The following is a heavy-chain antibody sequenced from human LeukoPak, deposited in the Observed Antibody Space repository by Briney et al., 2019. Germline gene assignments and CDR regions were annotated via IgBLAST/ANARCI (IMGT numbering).Heavy chain of an antibody. D-gene: IGHD6-19*01. CDR2: IRYDGSNK. Sequence: GGSLRLSCAASGFTFSSYGMHWVRQAPGKGLEWVAFIRYDGSNKYYADSVKGRFTISRDNSKNTLYLQMNSLRAEDTAVYYCAKAGLGSGWYQTGAFDIWGQGTMVTVSS. CDR1: GFTFSSYG. CDR3: AKAGLGSGWYQTGAFDI. V-gene: IGHV3-30*02. J-gene: IGHJ3*02.